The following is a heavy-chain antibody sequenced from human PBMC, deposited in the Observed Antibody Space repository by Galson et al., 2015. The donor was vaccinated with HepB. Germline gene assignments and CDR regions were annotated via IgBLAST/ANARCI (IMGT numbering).Heavy chain of an antibody. V-gene: IGHV3-30-3*01. CDR2: ISYDGSNK. CDR1: GFTFSSYA. Sequence: SLRLSCAASGFTFSSYAMHWVRQAPGKGLEWVAVISYDGSNKYYADSVKGRFNISRDNSKNTLYLQMNSLRAEDTAVYYCARDRNDFWSGYYTHPDGMDVWGQGTTVTVSS. CDR3: ARDRNDFWSGYYTHPDGMDV. J-gene: IGHJ6*02. D-gene: IGHD3-3*01.